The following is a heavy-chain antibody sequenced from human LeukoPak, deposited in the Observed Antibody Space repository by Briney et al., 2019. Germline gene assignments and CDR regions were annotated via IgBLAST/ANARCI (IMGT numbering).Heavy chain of an antibody. J-gene: IGHJ3*01. CDR1: GGSISSSY. CDR2: FYDTVST. D-gene: IGHD2-2*01. CDR3: ARHGAFITRGFCSSSNCYVDGLQT. V-gene: IGHV4-59*08. Sequence: PSETLSLTCTVSGGSISSSYWSWIRQSPRKRLEWIGYFYDTVSTKYNPSLKRRVSISTDTSKNQLSLKLNYVTAADTAVYYCARHGAFITRGFCSSSNCYVDGLQTWGQGIMVSVSS.